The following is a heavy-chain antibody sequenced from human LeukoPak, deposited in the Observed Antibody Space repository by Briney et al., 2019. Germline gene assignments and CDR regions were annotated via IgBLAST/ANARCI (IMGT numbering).Heavy chain of an antibody. V-gene: IGHV1-69*05. D-gene: IGHD6-13*01. CDR3: ARGVSGWYATNWFDP. CDR1: GGTFCSYA. Sequence: ASVKVSCQASGGTFCSYAITWVRQAPGQGLEGMGGIIPIFGTANYAQKFQGRVTITTDESTSTAYMELSSLRSEDTAVYYCARGVSGWYATNWFDPWGQGTLVTVSS. CDR2: IIPIFGTA. J-gene: IGHJ5*02.